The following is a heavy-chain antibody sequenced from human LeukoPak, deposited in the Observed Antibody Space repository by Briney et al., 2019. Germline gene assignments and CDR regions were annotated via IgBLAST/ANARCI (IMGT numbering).Heavy chain of an antibody. CDR1: GFTFSSYG. J-gene: IGHJ4*02. CDR3: ARGLAAAGLDY. D-gene: IGHD2-15*01. Sequence: GRSPRLSCAASGFTFSSYGMHWVRQAPGKGLEWVAVIWYDGSNKYYADSVKGRFTISRDNSKNTLYLQMNSLRAEDTAVYYCARGLAAAGLDYWGQGTLVTVSS. CDR2: IWYDGSNK. V-gene: IGHV3-33*01.